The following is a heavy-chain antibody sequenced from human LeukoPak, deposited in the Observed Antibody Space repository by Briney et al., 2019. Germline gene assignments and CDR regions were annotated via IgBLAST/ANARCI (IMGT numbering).Heavy chain of an antibody. J-gene: IGHJ4*02. D-gene: IGHD4-17*01. Sequence: SGPTLVKPTQTLTLTCTSSGFSLSTSGVGVGWIRQPPGKALEWLALIYWNDDNRYSPSLKSRLTITKDTSKKQVVLTMTNMDPVDTATYYCAHYGDYRFMYYFDFWGQGVLVSVSS. CDR1: GFSLSTSGVG. V-gene: IGHV2-5*01. CDR3: AHYGDYRFMYYFDF. CDR2: IYWNDDN.